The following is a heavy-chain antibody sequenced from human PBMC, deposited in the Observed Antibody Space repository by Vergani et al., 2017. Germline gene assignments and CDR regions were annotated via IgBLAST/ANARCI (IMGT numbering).Heavy chain of an antibody. D-gene: IGHD2-2*01. CDR2: ISGSSSYV. CDR3: ASSILSSTSCFD. V-gene: IGHV3-21*02. J-gene: IGHJ4*02. Sequence: EVQLVESGGGLVKPGGSLRLSCAASGFSFSSYSMNWVRQAPGKGLEWVASISGSSSYVFYRDSVEGRFTITRDNAKKSVYLQMNSLRAEDTAMYFCASSILSSTSCFDWGQGTLVTVSS. CDR1: GFSFSSYS.